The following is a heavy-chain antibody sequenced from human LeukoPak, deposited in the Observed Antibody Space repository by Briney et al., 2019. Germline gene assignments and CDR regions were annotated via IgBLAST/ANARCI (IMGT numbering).Heavy chain of an antibody. V-gene: IGHV3-49*03. CDR1: GFTFSDYI. CDR2: IRNKASGGST. Sequence: PGGSLRLSCAASGFTFSDYIMSWFRRAPGKGLEWVGFIRNKASGGSTEYAASVQGRFTISRDDSKSIAYLQIDSLKTEDTAVYYCSVVTDYWGQGTLVTVSS. J-gene: IGHJ4*02. CDR3: SVVTDY. D-gene: IGHD4-23*01.